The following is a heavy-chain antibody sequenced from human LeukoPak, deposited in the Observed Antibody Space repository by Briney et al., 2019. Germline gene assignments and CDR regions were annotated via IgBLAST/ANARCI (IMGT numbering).Heavy chain of an antibody. Sequence: SQTLSLTCTVSGGSISSGGYYWSWLRQHPGKGLEWIGYIYYSGSTYYNPSLKSRVTISVDTSKNQFSLKLSSVTAADTAVYYCARGLYYDFWSGYNWFDPWGQGTLVTVSS. CDR3: ARGLYYDFWSGYNWFDP. CDR1: GGSISSGGYY. J-gene: IGHJ5*02. CDR2: IYYSGST. D-gene: IGHD3-3*01. V-gene: IGHV4-31*03.